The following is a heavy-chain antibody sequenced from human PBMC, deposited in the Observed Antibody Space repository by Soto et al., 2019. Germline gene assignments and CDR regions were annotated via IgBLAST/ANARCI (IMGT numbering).Heavy chain of an antibody. Sequence: SETLSLTCAVSGVSISSGNWWTWVRQTPQRGLEYIGEIFHDGTANYYPSFERRVAISVDTSKNQLSLKLTSVTAADTAIYFCARLVYDTRLNYMYFDFWGQGALVTVSS. CDR2: IFHDGTA. CDR1: GVSISSGNW. J-gene: IGHJ4*02. V-gene: IGHV4-4*02. D-gene: IGHD2-8*01. CDR3: ARLVYDTRLNYMYFDF.